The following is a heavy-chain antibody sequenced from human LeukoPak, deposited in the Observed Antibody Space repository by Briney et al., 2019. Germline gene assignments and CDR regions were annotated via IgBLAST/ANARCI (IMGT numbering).Heavy chain of an antibody. V-gene: IGHV4-34*01. J-gene: IGHJ4*02. CDR3: ARSATGYSSSWPFDY. D-gene: IGHD6-13*01. CDR1: GGSFSGYY. CDR2: INHSGST. Sequence: SETLSLTCAVYGGSFSGYYWSWIRQPPGKGLEWIGEINHSGSTNYNPSLKSRVTISVDTSKNQFSLKLSSVTAADTAVYCCARSATGYSSSWPFDYWGQGTLVTVSS.